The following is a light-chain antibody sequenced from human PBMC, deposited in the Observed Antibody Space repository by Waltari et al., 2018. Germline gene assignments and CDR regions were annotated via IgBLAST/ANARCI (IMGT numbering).Light chain of an antibody. CDR3: QQYNSYPYT. V-gene: IGKV1-5*03. J-gene: IGKJ2*01. CDR1: QTITPW. CDR2: KSS. Sequence: DIQMNQSPSTLSASVGDRVTITCRASQTITPWLAWYQQKPGKAPKLLIYKSSSLESGVPSRFSGNGSGTEFTLTISSLQPDDFATYYCQQYNSYPYTFGQGTKLEIK.